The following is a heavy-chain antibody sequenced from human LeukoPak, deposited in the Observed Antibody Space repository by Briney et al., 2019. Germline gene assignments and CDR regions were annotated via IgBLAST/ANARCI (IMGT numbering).Heavy chain of an antibody. CDR3: AKVHPDIVVVVAATPPYYFDY. J-gene: IGHJ4*02. V-gene: IGHV3-30*02. CDR2: IRYDGSNK. Sequence: GGSLRLSCAASGFTFSSYWMTWVRQAPGKGLEWVAFIRYDGSNKYYADSVKGRFTISRDNSKNTLYLQMNSLRAEDTAVYYCAKVHPDIVVVVAATPPYYFDYWGQGTLVTVSS. D-gene: IGHD2-15*01. CDR1: GFTFSSYW.